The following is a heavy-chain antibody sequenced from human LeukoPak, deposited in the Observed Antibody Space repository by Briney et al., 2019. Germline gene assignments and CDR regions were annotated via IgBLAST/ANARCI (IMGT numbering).Heavy chain of an antibody. J-gene: IGHJ5*02. CDR1: GGSFSGYY. V-gene: IGHV4-34*01. D-gene: IGHD2-2*01. CDR3: ARRGFGCSSTSCRSGWFGH. Sequence: SETLSLTCAVYGGSFSGYYWSWIRQPPGKGLEWIEGINHSGSTNYNPSLKSRVTISVDTSKNQFSLKLSSVTAADTAVYYCARRGFGCSSTSCRSGWFGHWGQGTLVTVSS. CDR2: INHSGST.